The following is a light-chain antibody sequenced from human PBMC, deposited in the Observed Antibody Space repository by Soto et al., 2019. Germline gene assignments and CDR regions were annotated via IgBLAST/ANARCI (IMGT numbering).Light chain of an antibody. Sequence: IDLTHSPGTLSLSPGERDTLSCRASQSVSSSYLAWYQQHRGQAPRHLISGASSRAPGIPDRFGGCGSGTVFTLTISRLVPEDLAVYYCQQYGSSRGTFGQGTQ. V-gene: IGKV3-20*01. CDR2: GAS. CDR3: QQYGSSRGT. CDR1: QSVSSSY. J-gene: IGKJ1*01.